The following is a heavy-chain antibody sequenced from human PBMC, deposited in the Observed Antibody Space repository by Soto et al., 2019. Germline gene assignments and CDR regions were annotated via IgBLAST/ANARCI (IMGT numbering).Heavy chain of an antibody. D-gene: IGHD3-22*01. Sequence: GGSLRLSCAASGFTFSSYGMHWVRQAPGKGLEWVAVISYDGSNKYYADSVKGRFTISRDNSKNTLYLQMNSLRAEDTAVYYCAKGPHYYDSSDYFDYWGQGTLVTVSS. CDR3: AKGPHYYDSSDYFDY. J-gene: IGHJ4*02. CDR1: GFTFSSYG. CDR2: ISYDGSNK. V-gene: IGHV3-30*18.